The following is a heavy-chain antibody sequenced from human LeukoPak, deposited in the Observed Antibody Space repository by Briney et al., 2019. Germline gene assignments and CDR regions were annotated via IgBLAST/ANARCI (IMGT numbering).Heavy chain of an antibody. CDR3: AKAGGSGYYNDAFDI. D-gene: IGHD3-22*01. Sequence: GGSLRLSCAASGFTFDDYAMHWGRQAPGQGLGWVSGITWNSDRKGYADSVKGRFTISRDNAKNSLYLQMSSLRAEDMALYYCAKAGGSGYYNDAFDIWGQGTMVTVSS. CDR1: GFTFDDYA. V-gene: IGHV3-9*03. CDR2: ITWNSDRK. J-gene: IGHJ3*02.